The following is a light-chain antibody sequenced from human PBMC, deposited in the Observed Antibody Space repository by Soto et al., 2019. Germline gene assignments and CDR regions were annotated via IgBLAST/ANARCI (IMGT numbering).Light chain of an antibody. CDR3: QQYNNWPSS. Sequence: EIVMTQSPATLSVSPGERATLSCRASQSVSSNLAWYQQKPGQAPMLLIYGASTRATGIPPRFRGPRSGTDFTLAITTSQTKDFAVYDCQQYNNWPSSFGHGTKLDIK. CDR1: QSVSSN. CDR2: GAS. J-gene: IGKJ2*01. V-gene: IGKV3-15*01.